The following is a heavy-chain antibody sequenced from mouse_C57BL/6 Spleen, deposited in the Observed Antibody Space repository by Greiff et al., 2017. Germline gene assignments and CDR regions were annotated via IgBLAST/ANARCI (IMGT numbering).Heavy chain of an antibody. CDR1: GYTFTSYW. CDR2: IYPGSGSP. V-gene: IGHV1-55*01. J-gene: IGHJ3*01. D-gene: IGHD2-3*01. Sequence: QVQLQQPGAELVKPGASVKMSCKASGYTFTSYWITWVKQRPGQGLEWIGDIYPGSGSPNSNEKFKSKATLTVDTSSSPAYMQLISLTAEDSAVYYCVSYDGYYAWFAYWGQGTLVTVSA. CDR3: VSYDGYYAWFAY.